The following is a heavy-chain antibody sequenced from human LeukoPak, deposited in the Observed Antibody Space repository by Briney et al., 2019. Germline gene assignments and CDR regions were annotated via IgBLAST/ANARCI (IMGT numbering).Heavy chain of an antibody. CDR2: INPNSGGT. Sequence: ASVKVSCKASGGTFSSYAISWVRQAPGQGLEWMGWINPNSGGTNYAQKFQGRVTMTRDTSISTAYMELSRLRSDDTAVYYCARGPHSGYDLYFDYWGQGTLVTVSS. CDR3: ARGPHSGYDLYFDY. D-gene: IGHD5-12*01. J-gene: IGHJ4*02. V-gene: IGHV1-2*02. CDR1: GGTFSSYA.